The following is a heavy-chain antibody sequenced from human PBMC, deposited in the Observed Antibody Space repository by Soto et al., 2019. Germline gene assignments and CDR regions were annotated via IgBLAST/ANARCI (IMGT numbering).Heavy chain of an antibody. CDR1: VGSFSGYY. V-gene: IGHV4-34*01. CDR3: ARGGITMVRGVIDY. Sequence: SETLSLTCAVYVGSFSGYYWSWIRQPPGKGLEWIGEINHSGSTNYNPSLKSRVTISVDTSKNQFSLKLSSVTAADTAVYYCARGGITMVRGVIDYWGQGTLVTVSS. CDR2: INHSGST. D-gene: IGHD3-10*01. J-gene: IGHJ4*02.